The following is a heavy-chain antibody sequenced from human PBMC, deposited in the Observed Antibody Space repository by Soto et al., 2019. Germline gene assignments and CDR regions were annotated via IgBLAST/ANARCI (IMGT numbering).Heavy chain of an antibody. V-gene: IGHV3-21*01. Sequence: PGGSLRLSCAASGFIFRSYNMNWVRQAPGKGLEWVSSISSSSSYIYYADSVKGRFTISRDNAKNSLYLQMDGLRAEDTGVYYCARDNHYYGMNLWGQGTTVTVSS. CDR3: ARDNHYYGMNL. CDR2: ISSSSSYI. J-gene: IGHJ6*02. CDR1: GFIFRSYN.